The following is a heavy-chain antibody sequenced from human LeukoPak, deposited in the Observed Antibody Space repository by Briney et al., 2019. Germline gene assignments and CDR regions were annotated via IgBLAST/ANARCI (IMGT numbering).Heavy chain of an antibody. CDR3: AKQGSGMATPDFDY. J-gene: IGHJ4*02. V-gene: IGHV3-23*01. CDR2: ISGSGGST. Sequence: GVSLRLSCAASGFTFSSYAMSWVRQAPGKGLEWVSVISGSGGSTYYAESVKGRFTISRDKSKNTLNLQMNSLRAEDTAVYYCAKQGSGMATPDFDYWGQGTLVTVSS. CDR1: GFTFSSYA. D-gene: IGHD3-10*01.